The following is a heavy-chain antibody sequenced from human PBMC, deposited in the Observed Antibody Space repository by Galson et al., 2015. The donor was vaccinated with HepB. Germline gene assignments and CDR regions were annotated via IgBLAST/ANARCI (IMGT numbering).Heavy chain of an antibody. CDR2: ISAYNGST. J-gene: IGHJ6*02. Sequence: SVKVSCKASGYIFTSYGISWVRQAPGQGLEWMGWISAYNGSTNYAQKLQGRVTMTTDTSTSTAYMELRSLRSDDTAVYYCARELLGYCSSTSCPDYYYYGMDVWGQGTTVTVSS. CDR3: ARELLGYCSSTSCPDYYYYGMDV. D-gene: IGHD2-2*01. V-gene: IGHV1-18*04. CDR1: GYIFTSYG.